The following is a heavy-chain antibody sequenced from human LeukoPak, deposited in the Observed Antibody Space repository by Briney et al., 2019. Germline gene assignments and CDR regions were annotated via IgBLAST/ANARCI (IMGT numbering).Heavy chain of an antibody. CDR2: ISNGGGTA. Sequence: GGSLRLSCAGSGFTFSSYPMSWVRQAPGKGLQWVSAISNGGGTAYYADSVKGRFTISRDNSKNTLYLQMNSLRAEDTAVYYCAKDLYYDSSGCLDYWGQGTLVTVSS. J-gene: IGHJ4*02. V-gene: IGHV3-23*01. D-gene: IGHD3-22*01. CDR3: AKDLYYDSSGCLDY. CDR1: GFTFSSYP.